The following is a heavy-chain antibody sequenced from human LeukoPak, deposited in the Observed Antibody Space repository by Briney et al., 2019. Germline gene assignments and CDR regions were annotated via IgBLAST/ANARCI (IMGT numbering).Heavy chain of an antibody. CDR3: ARVGYCSGGCCYPNWFDP. V-gene: IGHV4-34*01. Sequence: PSETLSLTCAVYGGSFSGYYWSWIRQPPGKGLEWIGEINHSGSTNYNPSLKSRVTISVDTSKKQFSLKLSSVTAADTAVYYCARVGYCSGGCCYPNWFDPWGQGTLVTVSS. CDR2: INHSGST. CDR1: GGSFSGYY. D-gene: IGHD2-15*01. J-gene: IGHJ5*02.